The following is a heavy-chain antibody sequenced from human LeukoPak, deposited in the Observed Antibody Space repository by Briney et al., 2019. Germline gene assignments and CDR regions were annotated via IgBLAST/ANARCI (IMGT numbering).Heavy chain of an antibody. J-gene: IGHJ4*02. CDR2: IIPIFGTA. D-gene: IGHD6-19*01. CDR1: GGTFSSYA. V-gene: IGHV1-69*05. Sequence: SVKVSCKASGGTFSSYALRWMRQAPGQGREWMGRIIPIFGTANYAQKFQGRDTITTDESTSTAYMELSSLRSEDTAVYYCARGEWLDWGQGTLVTVSS. CDR3: ARGEWLD.